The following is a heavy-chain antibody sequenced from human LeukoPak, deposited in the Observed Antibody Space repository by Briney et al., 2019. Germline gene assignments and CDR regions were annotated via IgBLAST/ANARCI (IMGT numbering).Heavy chain of an antibody. CDR2: IYYSGST. CDR3: ARQVGYDSPFDY. D-gene: IGHD5-12*01. J-gene: IGHJ4*02. Sequence: SETLSLTCTVSGGSISGYYWSWIRQPPGKGLEWIGYIYYSGSTNYNPSLKSRVTISVDTSKNQFSLKLSSVTAADTAVYYCARQVGYDSPFDYWGQGTLVTVSS. CDR1: GGSISGYY. V-gene: IGHV4-59*08.